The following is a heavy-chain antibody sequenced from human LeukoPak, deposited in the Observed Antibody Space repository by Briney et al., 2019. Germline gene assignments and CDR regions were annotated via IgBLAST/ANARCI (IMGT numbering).Heavy chain of an antibody. CDR2: IYYSGST. D-gene: IGHD5-24*01. V-gene: IGHV4-59*01. J-gene: IGHJ4*02. Sequence: SETLSLTCTVSGGSISSYYWSWIRQPPGKGLEWIGYIYYSGSTNYNPSLKSRVTISVGTSKNQFSLKLSSATAADTAVYYCARDRDGYNQLDYWGQGTLVTVSS. CDR3: ARDRDGYNQLDY. CDR1: GGSISSYY.